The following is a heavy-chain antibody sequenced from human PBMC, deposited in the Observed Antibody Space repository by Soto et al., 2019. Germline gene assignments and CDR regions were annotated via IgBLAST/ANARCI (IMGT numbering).Heavy chain of an antibody. CDR3: ARDDATYCGGDCYRYFYYGMDV. J-gene: IGHJ6*02. D-gene: IGHD2-21*02. CDR2: IIPMFPTA. CDR1: GGTFSNHA. V-gene: IGHV1-69*13. Sequence: SVKVSCKXSGGTFSNHAISWVRQAPGQGLEWAGGIIPMFPTADYAQRFQGRVTITADDSTTTVYMELSGLRSEDTALYYCARDDATYCGGDCYRYFYYGMDVWGQGTTVTVSS.